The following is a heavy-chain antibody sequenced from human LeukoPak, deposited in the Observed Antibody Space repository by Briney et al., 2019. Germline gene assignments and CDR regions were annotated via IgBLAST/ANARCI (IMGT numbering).Heavy chain of an antibody. CDR2: IYYSGST. J-gene: IGHJ6*02. V-gene: IGHV4-59*08. CDR1: GGSISSYY. CDR3: ARWVRYGDYRYYYGMDV. Sequence: SQTLSLTCTVSGGSISSYYWSWIRQPPGKGLEWIGYIYYSGSTNYNPSLKSRVTISVDTSKNQFSLKLSSVTAADTAVYYCARWVRYGDYRYYYGMDVWGQGTTVTVSS. D-gene: IGHD4-17*01.